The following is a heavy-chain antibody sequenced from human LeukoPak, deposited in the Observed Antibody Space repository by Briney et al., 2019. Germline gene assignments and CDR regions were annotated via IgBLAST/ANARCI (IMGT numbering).Heavy chain of an antibody. D-gene: IGHD3-16*01. CDR1: GYTFTSYY. V-gene: IGHV1-46*01. CDR3: ARGPIRLNWFDP. J-gene: IGHJ5*02. CDR2: FNPSGGST. Sequence: ASVKVSCKASGYTFTSYYIHWVRQAPGQGLEWMGTFNPSGGSTSYAQKSQGRVTMTRDTSTSTVYMELSSLRSEDTAVYYCARGPIRLNWFDPWGQGTLVTVSS.